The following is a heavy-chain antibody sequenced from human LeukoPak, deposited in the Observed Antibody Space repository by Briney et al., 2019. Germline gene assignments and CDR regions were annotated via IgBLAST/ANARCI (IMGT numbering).Heavy chain of an antibody. J-gene: IGHJ4*02. CDR2: ISAYNGNT. Sequence: ASVKVSCKASGYTFTSYGISWVRQAPGQGLEWMGWISAYNGNTNYAQKLQGRVTMTTDTSTSTAYVELRSLRSDDTAVYYCAREGDSSGYYPAYYFDYWGQGTLVTVSS. CDR1: GYTFTSYG. CDR3: AREGDSSGYYPAYYFDY. V-gene: IGHV1-18*01. D-gene: IGHD3-22*01.